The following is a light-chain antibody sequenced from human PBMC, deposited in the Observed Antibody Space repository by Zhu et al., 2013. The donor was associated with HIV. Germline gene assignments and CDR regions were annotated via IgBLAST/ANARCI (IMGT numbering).Light chain of an antibody. Sequence: AIQMTQSPSSLSASVGDRVTITCRSSHGINNDLCWYQHKPGKXPKLLIYGASNLQSGVPSRFSGSGSDTDFTLTISRLQSEDFATYYCQQFNTYSYTFGQGTKLEI. J-gene: IGKJ2*01. V-gene: IGKV1-6*02. CDR3: QQFNTYSYT. CDR1: HGINND. CDR2: GAS.